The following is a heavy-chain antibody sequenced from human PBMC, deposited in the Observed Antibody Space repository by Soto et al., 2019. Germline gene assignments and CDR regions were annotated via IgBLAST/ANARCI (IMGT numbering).Heavy chain of an antibody. D-gene: IGHD3-22*01. J-gene: IGHJ3*01. CDR2: IWYDGSNK. V-gene: IGHV3-33*01. CDR1: GFTFSSYG. Sequence: QVQLVESGGGVVQPGRSLRLSCAASGFTFSSYGMHWVRQAPGKGLEWVAVIWYDGSNKYYADSVKGRFTISRDNSKNTLYLQMNSKRTEDTAVYYCARQHITMILGAFDVWGQGTMVTVSS. CDR3: ARQHITMILGAFDV.